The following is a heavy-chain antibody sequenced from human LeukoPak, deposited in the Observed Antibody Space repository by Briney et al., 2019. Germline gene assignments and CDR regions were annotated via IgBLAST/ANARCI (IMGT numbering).Heavy chain of an antibody. J-gene: IGHJ2*01. D-gene: IGHD3-22*01. V-gene: IGHV4-59*08. Sequence: SETLSLTCTVSGGSISNYYWNWIRQPPGKGLEWVGYIYYTGSTNYNPSLKSRVTISVDTSKNQFSLKLSSVTAADTAVYYCARGYDGSGYYYRNWYFDLWGRGTLVTVSS. CDR2: IYYTGST. CDR1: GGSISNYY. CDR3: ARGYDGSGYYYRNWYFDL.